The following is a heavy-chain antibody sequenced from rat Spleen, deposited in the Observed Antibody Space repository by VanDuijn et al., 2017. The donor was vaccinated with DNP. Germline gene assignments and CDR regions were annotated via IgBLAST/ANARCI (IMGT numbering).Heavy chain of an antibody. CDR2: ISASGGST. Sequence: EVPLVESGGGLVQPGRSLKLSCAASGFTFSKHDMAWVRQAPKKGLEWVASISASGGSTSYRDSVKGRFTISRDNAKSTLYLQMNSLWSEDTATYDCERGGAYYGLLDCWGQGVMVTVSS. CDR3: ERGGAYYGLLDC. J-gene: IGHJ2*01. V-gene: IGHV5S23*01. D-gene: IGHD1-6*01. CDR1: GFTFSKHD.